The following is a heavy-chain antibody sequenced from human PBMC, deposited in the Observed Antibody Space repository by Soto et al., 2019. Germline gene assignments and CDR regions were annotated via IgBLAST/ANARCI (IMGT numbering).Heavy chain of an antibody. V-gene: IGHV4-39*01. CDR1: GGSISSGTYS. Sequence: SETLSLTCTVSGGSISSGTYSWGWIRQPPGRGLEWIGTFYYSGSTYYNPSLKSRVTISVDTSKNQFSLKVSSVTAADTAVYYCARLGGYCTTSCYGYYAMDVWGQGTTVTVSS. CDR3: ARLGGYCTTSCYGYYAMDV. J-gene: IGHJ6*02. CDR2: FYYSGST. D-gene: IGHD2-8*01.